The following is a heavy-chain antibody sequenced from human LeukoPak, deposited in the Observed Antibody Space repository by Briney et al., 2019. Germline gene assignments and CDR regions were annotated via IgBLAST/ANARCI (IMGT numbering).Heavy chain of an antibody. CDR3: AKDFSGSGWSSDY. CDR2: IYSDGRT. J-gene: IGHJ4*02. CDR1: GFSVSSNY. D-gene: IGHD3-10*01. V-gene: IGHV3-53*05. Sequence: GGSLRLSCAASGFSVSSNYMNWVRQAPGKGLEWVSVIYSDGRTYYADSVKGRFTISRDNSKNSLYLQMNSLRTEDTALYYCAKDFSGSGWSSDYWGQGTLVTVSS.